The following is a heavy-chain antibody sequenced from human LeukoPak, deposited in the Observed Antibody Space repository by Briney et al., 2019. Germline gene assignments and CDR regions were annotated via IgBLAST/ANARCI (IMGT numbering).Heavy chain of an antibody. Sequence: SETLSLTCTVSGGSMSGYYWSWIRQPPGKGLEWIGYIYYSGSTNYNPSLKSRVTISVDTSKNQFSLKLSSVTAADTAVYYCATDIVATTRNYYYYYMDVWGKGTTVTVSS. D-gene: IGHD5-12*01. J-gene: IGHJ6*03. CDR1: GGSMSGYY. CDR3: ATDIVATTRNYYYYYMDV. CDR2: IYYSGST. V-gene: IGHV4-59*01.